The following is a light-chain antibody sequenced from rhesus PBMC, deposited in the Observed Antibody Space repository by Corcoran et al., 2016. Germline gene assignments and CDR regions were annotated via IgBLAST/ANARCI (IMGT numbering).Light chain of an antibody. Sequence: DIQMTQSPSSLSASVGDRVTITCRASQGISSYLAWYQQKPGKAPKPLIYYAPNLESGVPSRFSGSGSWTEFPLTISGLQPKDFATFYCQQYNSDPWTFGQGTKVEIK. CDR2: YAP. CDR3: QQYNSDPWT. V-gene: IGKV1-37*01. CDR1: QGISSY. J-gene: IGKJ1*01.